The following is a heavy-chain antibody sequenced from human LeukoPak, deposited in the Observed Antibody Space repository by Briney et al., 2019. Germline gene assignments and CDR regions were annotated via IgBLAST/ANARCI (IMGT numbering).Heavy chain of an antibody. CDR1: GYSFTSYW. CDR3: ASMSIAARTMNDDAFDI. Sequence: GESLKISCKGSGYSFTSYWIGWVRQMPGKGLEWMGIIYPGDSDTRYSPSFQGQVTISADKYISTAYLQWSSLKASDTAMYYCASMSIAARTMNDDAFDIWGQGTMVTVSS. V-gene: IGHV5-51*01. J-gene: IGHJ3*02. CDR2: IYPGDSDT. D-gene: IGHD6-6*01.